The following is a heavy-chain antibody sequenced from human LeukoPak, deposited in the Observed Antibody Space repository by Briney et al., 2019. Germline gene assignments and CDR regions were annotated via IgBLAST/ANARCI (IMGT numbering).Heavy chain of an antibody. CDR1: GGTFSSYA. Sequence: ASVKVSCKALGGTFSSYAISWLRQAPGQGLEWMGRIIPILGIANYAQKFQGRVTITADKSTSTAYMELSSLRSEDTAVYYCARVFHQRRGYSYEGAFDIWGQGTMVTVSS. J-gene: IGHJ3*02. CDR2: IIPILGIA. CDR3: ARVFHQRRGYSYEGAFDI. V-gene: IGHV1-69*04. D-gene: IGHD5-18*01.